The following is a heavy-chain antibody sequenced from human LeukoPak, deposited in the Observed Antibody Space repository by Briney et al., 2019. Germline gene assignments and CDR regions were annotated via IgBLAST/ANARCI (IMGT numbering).Heavy chain of an antibody. V-gene: IGHV3-30*18. Sequence: PGGSLRLSCAASGFTFSSYGMHWVRQAPGKGLEWVAVISYDGSNKYYADSVKGRFTISRDNAKNSLYLQMNSLRAEDTALYYCAKDYYYGSGSYQGVPDYWGQGTLVTVSS. CDR1: GFTFSSYG. CDR3: AKDYYYGSGSYQGVPDY. J-gene: IGHJ4*02. CDR2: ISYDGSNK. D-gene: IGHD3-10*01.